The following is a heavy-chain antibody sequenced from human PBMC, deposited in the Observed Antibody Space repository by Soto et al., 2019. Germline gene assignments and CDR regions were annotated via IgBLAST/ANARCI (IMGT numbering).Heavy chain of an antibody. V-gene: IGHV4-59*01. CDR1: GGSISSYY. Sequence: PSETLSLTCTVAGGSISSYYWSWIRQPPGKGLEWIAYMYYSGSTNYNPSLKSRVTISVDTSKNQFSLKLSSVTAADTAVYYCARHSYGVMGWFDSWGQGTLVTVSS. D-gene: IGHD5-18*01. J-gene: IGHJ5*01. CDR3: ARHSYGVMGWFDS. CDR2: MYYSGST.